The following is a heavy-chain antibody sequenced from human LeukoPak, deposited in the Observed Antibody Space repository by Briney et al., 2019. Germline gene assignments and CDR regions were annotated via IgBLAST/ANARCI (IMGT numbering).Heavy chain of an antibody. CDR1: GYSISSGYY. J-gene: IGHJ5*02. V-gene: IGHV4-38-2*02. D-gene: IGHD3-3*01. CDR2: IYTSGST. CDR3: ARDGDTIFGVVIIPGHWFDP. Sequence: SETLSLTCTVSGYSISSGYYWGWIRQPAGKGLEWIGRIYTSGSTNYNPSLKSRVTISVDTSKNQFSLKLSSVTAADTAVYYCARDGDTIFGVVIIPGHWFDPWGQGTLVTVSS.